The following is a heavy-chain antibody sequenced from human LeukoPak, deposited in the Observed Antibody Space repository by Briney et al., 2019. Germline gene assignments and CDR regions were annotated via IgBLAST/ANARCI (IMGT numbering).Heavy chain of an antibody. V-gene: IGHV3-53*01. CDR3: IYGYTLDF. Sequence: PGGSLRLSCVDSGFTVSSTYMNCVSQAPGKGLEWVSVIYSGGSTNYADSVKGRFTISRDNSKNTLYLQMNSLRAEDTAVYYCIYGYTLDFWGQGTLVTVSS. CDR2: IYSGGST. J-gene: IGHJ4*02. D-gene: IGHD5-18*01. CDR1: GFTVSSTY.